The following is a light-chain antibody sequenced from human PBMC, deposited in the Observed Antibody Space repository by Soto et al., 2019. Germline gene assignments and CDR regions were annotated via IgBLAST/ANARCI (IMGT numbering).Light chain of an antibody. V-gene: IGLV2-8*01. CDR2: EDS. CDR3: GSYAGSYDCV. CDR1: SSDVGGYKD. Sequence: QSALTQPPSASGSPGQSVTISCTGTSSDVGGYKDVSWYQQHPGKAPQLLIYEDSKRPSGVPDRFSGSKSGNTASLTVYGLQDADEADYYCGSYAGSYDCVFGGGTKLTVL. J-gene: IGLJ3*02.